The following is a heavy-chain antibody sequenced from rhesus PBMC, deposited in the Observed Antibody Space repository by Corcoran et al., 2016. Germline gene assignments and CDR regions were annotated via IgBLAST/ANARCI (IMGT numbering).Heavy chain of an antibody. V-gene: IGHV4-143*01. CDR1: GGSISGSYN. D-gene: IGHD2-39*02. CDR2: VYVNSASN. Sequence: QVQLQESGQGLVKPSETLSLTCTVSGGSISGSYNWNWISQSPGQGLEGIGAVYVNSASNNHNPSPKSRVTISKDTSKNPFSRRRTSGTAADTAVDYCARQGYTDHLGGLDSWGQGVVVTVSS. CDR3: ARQGYTDHLGGLDS. J-gene: IGHJ6*01.